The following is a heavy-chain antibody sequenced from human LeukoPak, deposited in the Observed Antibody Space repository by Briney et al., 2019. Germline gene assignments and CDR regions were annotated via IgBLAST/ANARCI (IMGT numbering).Heavy chain of an antibody. CDR3: ARDQVTTSDLLGY. CDR2: IKQDGSEK. J-gene: IGHJ4*02. CDR1: GFTFSSYW. D-gene: IGHD4-17*01. Sequence: PGGSLRLSCAASGFTFSSYWRSWVRQAPGKGLEWVANIKQDGSEKYYVDSVKGRFTISRDNAKNSLYLQMNSLRAEHTAIYYCARDQVTTSDLLGYWGQGTLVTVSS. V-gene: IGHV3-7*01.